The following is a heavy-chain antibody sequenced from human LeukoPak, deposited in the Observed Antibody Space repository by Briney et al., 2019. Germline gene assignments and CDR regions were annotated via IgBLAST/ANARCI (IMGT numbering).Heavy chain of an antibody. J-gene: IGHJ4*02. CDR1: GFTFSGSA. CDR3: TSLSGDNWNYGGYFDS. D-gene: IGHD1-7*01. V-gene: IGHV3-73*01. Sequence: GGSLRLSCAASGFTFSGSAMHWVRQASGKGLEWIGRIRSKTNNYATTYGAWVAGSFSISSDDEENTAYLQMNRLKTEDTAVYYCTSLSGDNWNYGGYFDSWGQGTLVTVSS. CDR2: IRSKTNNYAT.